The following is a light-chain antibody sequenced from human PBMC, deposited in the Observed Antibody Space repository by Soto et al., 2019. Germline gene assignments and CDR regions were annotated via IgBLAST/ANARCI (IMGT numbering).Light chain of an antibody. CDR2: RST. V-gene: IGKV1-5*03. Sequence: DIQMTQSPSTLSASIGDRVTITCRASQNVYSWLAWYQQKPGKAPKLLIYRSTTLESGVPSRFSGSGYGTEFTLTISGLQPDDFATYYCHQYEYYPWTFGQGTTVEIK. CDR1: QNVYSW. CDR3: HQYEYYPWT. J-gene: IGKJ1*01.